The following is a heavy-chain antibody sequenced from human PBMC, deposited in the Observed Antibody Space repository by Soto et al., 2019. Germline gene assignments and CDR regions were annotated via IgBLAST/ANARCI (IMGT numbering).Heavy chain of an antibody. V-gene: IGHV3-48*03. J-gene: IGHJ3*02. CDR2: ISSSGSTI. D-gene: IGHD6-6*01. CDR1: GFTFSSYE. CDR3: ARVLPRLLVTAFDI. Sequence: GGSLRLSCAASGFTFSSYEMNWVRQAPGKGLEWVSYISSSGSTIYYADSVKGRSTISRDNAKNSLYLQMNSLRAEDTAVYYCARVLPRLLVTAFDIWGQGTMVTVSS.